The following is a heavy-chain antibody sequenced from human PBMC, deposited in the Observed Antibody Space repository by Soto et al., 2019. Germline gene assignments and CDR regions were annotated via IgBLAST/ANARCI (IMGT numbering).Heavy chain of an antibody. Sequence: GASVKVSCKASGYTFTSYAMHWVRQAPGQRLEWMGWINAGNGNTKYSQKFQGRVTITRDTSASTAYMELSSLRSEDTAVYYCARDEGRRTGTTFFDIWGQGTMVTVSS. CDR1: GYTFTSYA. CDR2: INAGNGNT. CDR3: ARDEGRRTGTTFFDI. D-gene: IGHD1-1*01. V-gene: IGHV1-3*01. J-gene: IGHJ3*02.